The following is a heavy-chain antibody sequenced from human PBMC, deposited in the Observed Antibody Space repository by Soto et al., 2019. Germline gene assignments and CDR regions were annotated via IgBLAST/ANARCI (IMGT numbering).Heavy chain of an antibody. CDR3: ARDGEPSYYYDSSGFGY. J-gene: IGHJ4*02. CDR2: ISAYNGNT. Sequence: ASVKVSCKASGYTFTSYGISWVRQAPGQGLEWMGWISAYNGNTNYAQKLQGRVTMTTDTSTSTAYMELRSPRSDDTAVYYCARDGEPSYYYDSSGFGYWRQRTLVTASS. D-gene: IGHD3-22*01. CDR1: GYTFTSYG. V-gene: IGHV1-18*01.